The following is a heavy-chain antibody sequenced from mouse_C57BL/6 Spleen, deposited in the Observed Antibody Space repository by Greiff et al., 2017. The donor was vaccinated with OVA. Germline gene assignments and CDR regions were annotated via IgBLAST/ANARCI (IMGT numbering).Heavy chain of an antibody. CDR1: GYTFTDYY. J-gene: IGHJ3*01. Sequence: EVQLQQSGPELVKPGASVKISCKASGYTFTDYYMNWVKQSHGKSLEWIGDINPNNGGTSYNQKFKGKATLTVDKSSSTAYMELRSLTSEDSAVYYCARSDLLWRFAYWGQGTLVTVSA. V-gene: IGHV1-26*01. CDR3: ARSDLLWRFAY. CDR2: INPNNGGT. D-gene: IGHD2-1*01.